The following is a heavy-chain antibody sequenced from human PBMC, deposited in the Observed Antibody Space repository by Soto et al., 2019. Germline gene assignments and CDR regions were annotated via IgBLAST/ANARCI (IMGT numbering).Heavy chain of an antibody. Sequence: PGGSLRLSCAASGFTFSTYAMSWVRQAPGKGLEWVSAVSGGGGSTYYADSVKGRFTISRDNSKNTLYLQMSSLRADDTAVYYCTKDLGSCSSTRYYLDHLGHEALVTVSS. J-gene: IGHJ4*01. D-gene: IGHD2-2*03. V-gene: IGHV3-23*01. CDR2: VSGGGGST. CDR3: TKDLGSCSSTRYYLDH. CDR1: GFTFSTYA.